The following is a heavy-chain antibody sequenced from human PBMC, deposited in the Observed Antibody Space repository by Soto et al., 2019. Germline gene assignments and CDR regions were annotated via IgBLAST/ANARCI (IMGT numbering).Heavy chain of an antibody. V-gene: IGHV2-5*02. CDR1: GFSLSTSGVG. J-gene: IGHJ5*02. Sequence: QITLKESGPTLVKPTQPLTLTCTFSGFSLSTSGVGVGWIRQPPGKALEWLAVIYWDDDKRYSPSLKSRLTITKDTTYNHVVLTMTNMDPLDTVTVYCAHYRDYNRSDLCCCDPWGQGTLVTVSS. D-gene: IGHD1-20*01. CDR3: AHYRDYNRSDLCCCDP. CDR2: IYWDDDK.